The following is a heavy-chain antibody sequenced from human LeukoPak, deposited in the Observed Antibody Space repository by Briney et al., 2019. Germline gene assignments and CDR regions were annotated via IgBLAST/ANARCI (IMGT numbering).Heavy chain of an antibody. V-gene: IGHV3-11*01. CDR2: ISSSGSTI. Sequence: PGGSLRLSCAASGFTFSDYYMSWIRQAPGKGLEWVSYISSSGSTIYYADSVKGRFTISRDNAKNSLYLQMNSLRAEDTAVYYCARVERFWKPNWFDPWGQGTLVTVSS. D-gene: IGHD3-3*01. CDR3: ARVERFWKPNWFDP. J-gene: IGHJ5*02. CDR1: GFTFSDYY.